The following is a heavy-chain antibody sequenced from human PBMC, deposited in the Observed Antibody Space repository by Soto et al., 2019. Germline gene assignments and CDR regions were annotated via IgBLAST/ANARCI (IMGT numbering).Heavy chain of an antibody. J-gene: IGHJ4*02. CDR3: ARHPMVRDFDWLLYYDS. D-gene: IGHD3-9*01. V-gene: IGHV4-39*01. CDR2: LDYSGST. CDR1: GCSITNSNFY. Sequence: SETLSLTCTVSGCSITNSNFYWGWIRQSPGQGLEWIGSLDYSGSTYYNPSLKSRVTVSVDTSKNQFSLKLRSVTAEDTAVYFCARHPMVRDFDWLLYYDSWGQGALVTVSS.